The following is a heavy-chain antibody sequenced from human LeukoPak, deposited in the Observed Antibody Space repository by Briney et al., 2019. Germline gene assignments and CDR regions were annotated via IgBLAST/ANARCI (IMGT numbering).Heavy chain of an antibody. CDR3: ARLGFCSDGSCYSLDY. D-gene: IGHD2-15*01. Sequence: GGSLRLSCAASGFTFSNYEMNWVRQAPGMGLEWVSYITSSGPTAYYADSVKGRFNISRDNAQNSLFLQMNNLAAEDTAIYYCARLGFCSDGSCYSLDYWGQGILVTVSS. CDR1: GFTFSNYE. J-gene: IGHJ4*02. V-gene: IGHV3-48*03. CDR2: ITSSGPTA.